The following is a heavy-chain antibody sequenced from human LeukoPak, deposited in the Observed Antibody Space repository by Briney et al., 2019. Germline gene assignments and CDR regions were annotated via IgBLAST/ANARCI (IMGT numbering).Heavy chain of an antibody. Sequence: PSETLSLTCTVSGGSISSSSYYWGWIRQPPGKGLEWIGSIYYSGSTYYNPSLKSRVTISVDTSKNQFSLKLSSVTAADTAVYYCASIYYYDSSGYYPYYYYGMDVWGQGTTVTVSS. J-gene: IGHJ6*02. CDR3: ASIYYYDSSGYYPYYYYGMDV. D-gene: IGHD3-22*01. CDR2: IYYSGST. V-gene: IGHV4-39*01. CDR1: GGSISSSSYY.